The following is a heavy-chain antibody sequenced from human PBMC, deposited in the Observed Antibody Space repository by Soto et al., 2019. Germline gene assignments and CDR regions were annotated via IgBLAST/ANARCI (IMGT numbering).Heavy chain of an antibody. D-gene: IGHD3-10*01. CDR1: GYTFTSYG. Sequence: GASVKVSCKASGYTFTSYGISWVRQAPGQGLERMGWISAYNGNTNYAQKLQGRVTMTTDTSKSTAYMELRSLRSDDTAVYYCASSGGGLSSPYCYFYRVVWGKGPPITIPS. CDR3: ASSGGGLSSPYCYFYRVV. J-gene: IGHJ6*03. CDR2: ISAYNGNT. V-gene: IGHV1-18*01.